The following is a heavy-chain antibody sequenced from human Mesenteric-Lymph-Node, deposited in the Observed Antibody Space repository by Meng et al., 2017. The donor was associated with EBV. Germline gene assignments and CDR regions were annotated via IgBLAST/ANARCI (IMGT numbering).Heavy chain of an antibody. CDR2: ISSSGATI. J-gene: IGHJ4*02. Sequence: VQRVESGGGLVKPGGSLILSCAASGFTFSDYYMTWIRQAPGKGLEWVSYISSSGATIYYADSVKGRFTISRDNAKNSLYLQMNSLRAEDTAVYYCARGQSGMIVPFDYWGQGTLVTVSS. CDR3: ARGQSGMIVPFDY. D-gene: IGHD3-22*01. V-gene: IGHV3-11*01. CDR1: GFTFSDYY.